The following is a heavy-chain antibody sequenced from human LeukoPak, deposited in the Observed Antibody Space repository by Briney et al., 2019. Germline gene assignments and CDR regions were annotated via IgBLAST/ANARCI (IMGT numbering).Heavy chain of an antibody. Sequence: PGGSLRLSCVTSVFPFETNAISWVRQAPGGRLEGVSLIWADGTTFYTDSVRGRFTVSRDQFKNTLYLQMSSLRPDDTALYYCARDGAGIESWVELDPWGQGTQVTVSA. CDR2: IWADGTT. CDR3: ARDGAGIESWVELDP. CDR1: VFPFETNA. J-gene: IGHJ5*02. V-gene: IGHV3-66*02. D-gene: IGHD5-24*01.